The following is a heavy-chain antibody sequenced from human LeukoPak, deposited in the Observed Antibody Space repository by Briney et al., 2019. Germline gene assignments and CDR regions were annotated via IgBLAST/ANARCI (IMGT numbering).Heavy chain of an antibody. Sequence: SETLSLTCTVSGGSISSGGYYWSWIRQHPGRGLEWIGYIYNTGSTYYNPSLKSRVTMSVEMSENQFSLKLSSVTAADTAVYYCARGGRELLPFDYWGQGTLVTVSS. CDR3: ARGGRELLPFDY. V-gene: IGHV4-31*03. CDR1: GGSISSGGYY. CDR2: IYNTGST. J-gene: IGHJ4*02. D-gene: IGHD1-26*01.